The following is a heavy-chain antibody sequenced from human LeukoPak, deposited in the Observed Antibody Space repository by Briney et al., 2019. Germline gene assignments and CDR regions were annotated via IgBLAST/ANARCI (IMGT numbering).Heavy chain of an antibody. J-gene: IGHJ3*02. V-gene: IGHV4-59*08. CDR3: ARHLTYYDAFDI. CDR1: GGSISSYY. D-gene: IGHD3-10*01. Sequence: SETLSLTCTVSGGSISSYYWSWIRQPPGKGLEWIGNIYYSGSTNYNPSLKSRVTISVDTSKNQFSLNLSSVTAADTAVYYCARHLTYYDAFDIWGQGTMVTVSS. CDR2: IYYSGST.